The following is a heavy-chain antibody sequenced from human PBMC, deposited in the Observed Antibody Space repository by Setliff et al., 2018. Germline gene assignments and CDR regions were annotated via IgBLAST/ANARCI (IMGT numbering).Heavy chain of an antibody. CDR1: GGSFTDHF. CDR2: INHSGST. V-gene: IGHV4-34*01. Sequence: NPSETLSLTCAVYGGSFTDHFWSWIRQPPGKGLEWIGEINHSGSTNYNPSLKSRVTISVDTSKNQFSLKLSSVTAADTAVYYCARRIRYYNFWSGYYDYWGQGTLVTVSS. CDR3: ARRIRYYNFWSGYYDY. D-gene: IGHD3-3*01. J-gene: IGHJ4*02.